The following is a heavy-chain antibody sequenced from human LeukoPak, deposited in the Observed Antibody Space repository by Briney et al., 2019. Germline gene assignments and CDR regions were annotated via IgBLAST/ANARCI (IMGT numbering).Heavy chain of an antibody. CDR1: GFTFSSYW. CDR3: ARDRDCSSTSCYLFPYYYYYYGMDV. Sequence: PGGSLRLSCAASGFTFSSYWMSWVRQAPGKGLEWVANTKQDGSEKYYVDSVKGRFTISRDNAKNSLYLQMNSLRAEDTAVYYCARDRDCSSTSCYLFPYYYYYYGMDVWGQGTTVTVSS. CDR2: TKQDGSEK. J-gene: IGHJ6*02. V-gene: IGHV3-7*01. D-gene: IGHD2-2*01.